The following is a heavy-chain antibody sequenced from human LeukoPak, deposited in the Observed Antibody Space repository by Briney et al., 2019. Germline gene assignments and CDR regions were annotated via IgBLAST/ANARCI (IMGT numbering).Heavy chain of an antibody. V-gene: IGHV4-59*11. J-gene: IGHJ6*03. CDR1: GGSISSHY. D-gene: IGHD3-3*01. Sequence: SETLSLTCTVSGGSISSHYWSWIRQPPGKGLEWIGYIYYSGSTNYNPSLKSRVTISVDTSKNQFSLKLSSVTAADTAVYYCARVSKPYYDFWSGYYSYYYYMDVWGKGTTVTVSS. CDR2: IYYSGST. CDR3: ARVSKPYYDFWSGYYSYYYYMDV.